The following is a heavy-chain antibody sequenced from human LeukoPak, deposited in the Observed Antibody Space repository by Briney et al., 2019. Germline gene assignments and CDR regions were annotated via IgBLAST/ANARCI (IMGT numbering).Heavy chain of an antibody. CDR2: ISGSGGST. CDR1: GFTVSRNY. V-gene: IGHV3-23*01. Sequence: GGSLRLSCVASGFTVSRNYMSWVRQAPGKGLEWVSAISGSGGSTYYADSVKGRFTISRDNSKNTLYLQMNSLRAEDTAVYYCAHISSSWPDYWGQGTLVTVSS. J-gene: IGHJ4*02. D-gene: IGHD6-13*01. CDR3: AHISSSWPDY.